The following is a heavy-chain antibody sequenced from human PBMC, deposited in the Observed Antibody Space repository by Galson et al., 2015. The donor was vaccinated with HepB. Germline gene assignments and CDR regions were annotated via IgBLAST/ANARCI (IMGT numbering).Heavy chain of an antibody. CDR3: AKEGVPVGTGSYNRPLYYYYYMDV. Sequence: SLRLSCAASGFTFSSYGMHWVRQAPGKGLEWVAVISYDGSNKYYADSVKGRFTISRDNSKNTLYLQMNSLRAEDTAVYYCAKEGVPVGTGSYNRPLYYYYYMDVWGKGTTVTVSS. CDR2: ISYDGSNK. CDR1: GFTFSSYG. J-gene: IGHJ6*03. D-gene: IGHD1-14*01. V-gene: IGHV3-30*18.